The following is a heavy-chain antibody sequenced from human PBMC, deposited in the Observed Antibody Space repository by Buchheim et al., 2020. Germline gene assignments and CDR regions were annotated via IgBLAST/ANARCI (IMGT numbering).Heavy chain of an antibody. J-gene: IGHJ6*03. V-gene: IGHV4-31*03. D-gene: IGHD2-2*01. CDR3: ARGGLLVRYQDYMDV. Sequence: QVQLQESGPGLVKPSQTLSLTCTVSGGSISSGGYYWSWIRQHPGKGLEWIGEMSHRGSPNYNPTLKSRVTISLDTSKNQFSLELRSVTAADTAVYYCARGGLLVRYQDYMDVWGKGTT. CDR2: MSHRGSP. CDR1: GGSISSGGYY.